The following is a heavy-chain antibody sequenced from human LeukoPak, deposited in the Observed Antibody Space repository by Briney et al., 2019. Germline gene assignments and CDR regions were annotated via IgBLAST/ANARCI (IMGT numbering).Heavy chain of an antibody. CDR3: TRERSTVTFDY. J-gene: IGHJ4*02. Sequence: SETLSLTCTVSGGSISSHYWTWIRQTPGKGLEWIGYVYYNGLTSYNASLRSRLILSVDTARNQVSLKLTSVTAADTAVYYCTRERSTVTFDYWGQGTLVTVSS. V-gene: IGHV4-59*11. CDR2: VYYNGLT. CDR1: GGSISSHY. D-gene: IGHD4-17*01.